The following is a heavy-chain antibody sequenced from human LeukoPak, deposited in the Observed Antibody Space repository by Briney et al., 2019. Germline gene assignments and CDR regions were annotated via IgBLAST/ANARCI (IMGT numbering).Heavy chain of an antibody. CDR2: MKGYGSEI. CDR3: ARDRGSWTFDQ. J-gene: IGHJ4*02. V-gene: IGHV3-7*01. Sequence: GGALRLSCIHSGSTFSTNWMNWVRQAPGKGREGVASMKGYGSEIYYVDSVKGRFTISRDNAEKSLYLQMLSLRDEDTAVYFCARDRGSWTFDQWGRGAQVTVSS. CDR1: GSTFSTNW. D-gene: IGHD1-1*01.